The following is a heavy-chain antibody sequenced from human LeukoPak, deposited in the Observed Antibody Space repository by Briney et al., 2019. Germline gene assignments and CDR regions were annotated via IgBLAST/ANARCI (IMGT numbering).Heavy chain of an antibody. D-gene: IGHD5-12*01. CDR2: INAGNGNT. CDR3: ARDGFGSEAGGFGYSGYDLSGFHDY. J-gene: IGHJ4*02. Sequence: GASVKVSCKASGYSFVSHGFSWVRQAPGQGLECMGWINAGNGNTKYSQKFQGRVTITRDASASTAYMELSSLRSEDTAVYYCARDGFGSEAGGFGYSGYDLSGFHDYWGQGTLVTVSS. V-gene: IGHV1-3*01. CDR1: GYSFVSHG.